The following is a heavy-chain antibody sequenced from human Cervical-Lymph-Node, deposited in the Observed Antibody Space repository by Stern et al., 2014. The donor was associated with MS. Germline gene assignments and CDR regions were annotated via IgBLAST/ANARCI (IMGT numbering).Heavy chain of an antibody. Sequence: QVQLLESGAEVQKPGSSVKVSCRASGGTFSSSDISWVRQAPGPGLEWMGGIIPIIGTANYAQKYQGRVTITADESTSTAYMELSSLRSEDTAIYYCALGGFGHYFEYWGQGTLVTVSS. D-gene: IGHD3-10*01. V-gene: IGHV1-69*01. CDR2: IIPIIGTA. CDR1: GGTFSSSD. CDR3: ALGGFGHYFEY. J-gene: IGHJ4*02.